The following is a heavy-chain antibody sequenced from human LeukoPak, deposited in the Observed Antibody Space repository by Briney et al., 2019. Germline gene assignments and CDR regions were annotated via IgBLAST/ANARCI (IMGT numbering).Heavy chain of an antibody. V-gene: IGHV4-34*01. CDR1: GGSFSGYY. CDR3: ARGVYCSGGSCRTTNWFDP. Sequence: PSETQSLTCAVYGGSFSGYYWSWIRQPPGKGLEWIGEINHSGSTNYNPSLKSRVTISVDTSKNQFSLKLSSVTAADTAVYYCARGVYCSGGSCRTTNWFDPWGQGTLVTVSS. CDR2: INHSGST. D-gene: IGHD2-15*01. J-gene: IGHJ5*02.